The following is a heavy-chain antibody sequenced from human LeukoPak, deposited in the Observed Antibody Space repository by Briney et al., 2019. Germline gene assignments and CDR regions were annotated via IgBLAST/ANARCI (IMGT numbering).Heavy chain of an antibody. V-gene: IGHV3-74*01. CDR1: GFTFSNYW. Sequence: PGRSLRLSCAASGFTFSNYWMHWVRQVPGKGLVWVSRINDDGSATFYADSVKGRFTISRDNAKNTLFLQINSLRAEDTAVYYCAREILAPGKTHDYWGQGTLVTVSS. CDR2: INDDGSAT. CDR3: AREILAPGKTHDY. J-gene: IGHJ4*02.